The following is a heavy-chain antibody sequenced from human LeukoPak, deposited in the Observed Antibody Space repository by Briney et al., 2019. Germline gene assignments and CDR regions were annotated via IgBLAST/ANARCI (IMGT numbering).Heavy chain of an antibody. J-gene: IGHJ4*02. V-gene: IGHV1-24*01. Sequence: ASVKASCKVSGYSLTELSMHWVRQAPGKGLEWMGSFDPEDGETTYAQKFQGRVTMTEDTSTDTVYMELSSLRSEDTAVYYCATDPNYYGSGSLDYWGQGTLVTVSS. D-gene: IGHD3-10*01. CDR2: FDPEDGET. CDR1: GYSLTELS. CDR3: ATDPNYYGSGSLDY.